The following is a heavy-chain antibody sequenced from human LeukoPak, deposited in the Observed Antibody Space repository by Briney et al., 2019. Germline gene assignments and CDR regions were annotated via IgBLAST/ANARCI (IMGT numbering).Heavy chain of an antibody. CDR2: IKQDGSEK. V-gene: IGHV3-7*01. CDR1: GFTFSSYW. CDR3: ARRGKMTPVTTGYGY. J-gene: IGHJ4*02. Sequence: GGSLGLSCAASGFTFSSYWMSWVRQAPGKGLEWVANIKQDGSEKYYVHSVKGRFIISRDNAKNSLYLQMNSLRAEDTAVYYCARRGKMTPVTTGYGYWGQGTLVTVSS. D-gene: IGHD4-17*01.